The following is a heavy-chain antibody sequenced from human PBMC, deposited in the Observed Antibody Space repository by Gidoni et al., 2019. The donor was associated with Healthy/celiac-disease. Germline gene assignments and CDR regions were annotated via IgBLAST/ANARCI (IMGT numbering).Heavy chain of an antibody. V-gene: IGHV3-73*01. J-gene: IGHJ4*02. Sequence: EVQLVESGGGLGQPGGSVELACAASGVTFSGSAMHWARPAAGKGLEWVGRIRSKANSYATAYAASVKGRFTISRDDSKNTAYLQMNSLKTEDTAVYYCTRLVTATPPDYWGQGTLVTVSS. CDR2: IRSKANSYAT. CDR1: GVTFSGSA. D-gene: IGHD2-21*02. CDR3: TRLVTATPPDY.